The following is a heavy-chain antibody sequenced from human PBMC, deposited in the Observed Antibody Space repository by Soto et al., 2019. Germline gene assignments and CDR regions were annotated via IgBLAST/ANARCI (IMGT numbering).Heavy chain of an antibody. J-gene: IGHJ5*02. D-gene: IGHD4-17*01. V-gene: IGHV4-31*03. CDR1: GGSISIGVYY. CDR3: ARWSDYGVP. CDR2: IYYSGST. Sequence: TLSLTCTFSGGSISIGVYYWSWIRQHPGKGLEWIGYIYYSGSTYYNPSLKSRVTISVDTSKNQFSLKLSSVTAADTAVYYCARWSDYGVPWGQGTLVTVSS.